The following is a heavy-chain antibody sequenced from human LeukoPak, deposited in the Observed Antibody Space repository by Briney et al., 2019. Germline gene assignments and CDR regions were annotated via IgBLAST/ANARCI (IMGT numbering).Heavy chain of an antibody. V-gene: IGHV3-66*01. D-gene: IGHD6-19*01. J-gene: IGHJ4*02. CDR1: GFTVSSNY. Sequence: GGSLRLSCAASGFTVSSNYMSWVRQAPGKGLEWVSVIYSGGETYYADSIKGRFTISRDNSKKTVYLQMNSLRAEDTAVYYCASLNIAVADPYYFDYWGQGTLVTVSS. CDR3: ASLNIAVADPYYFDY. CDR2: IYSGGET.